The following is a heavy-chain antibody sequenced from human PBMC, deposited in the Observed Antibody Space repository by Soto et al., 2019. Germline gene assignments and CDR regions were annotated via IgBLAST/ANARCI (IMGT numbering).Heavy chain of an antibody. Sequence: GESLKISCKGSGYSFTSYWIGWVRQMPGKGLEWMGIIYPGDSDTRYSPSSQGQVTISADKSISTAYLQWSSLKASDTAMYYCARSNKQQLEIYYYYYAMDVWGQGTTVTVSS. CDR1: GYSFTSYW. D-gene: IGHD6-13*01. CDR2: IYPGDSDT. CDR3: ARSNKQQLEIYYYYYAMDV. V-gene: IGHV5-51*01. J-gene: IGHJ6*02.